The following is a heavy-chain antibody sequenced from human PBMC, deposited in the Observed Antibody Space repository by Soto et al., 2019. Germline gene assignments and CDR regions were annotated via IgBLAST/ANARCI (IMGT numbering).Heavy chain of an antibody. J-gene: IGHJ4*02. Sequence: PGGSLRLSCAASGFNFATYSMSWVRQAPGKGLEWVAGISDGVDRAYYGDSVKGRFTISRDTSKNMLYLQMNSLKTEDTAVYFCFTNPYWGQGTLVTVSS. CDR3: FTNPY. D-gene: IGHD2-2*01. V-gene: IGHV3-23*01. CDR2: ISDGVDRA. CDR1: GFNFATYS.